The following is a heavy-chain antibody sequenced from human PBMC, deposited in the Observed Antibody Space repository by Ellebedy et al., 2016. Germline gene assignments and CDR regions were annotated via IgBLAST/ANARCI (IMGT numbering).Heavy chain of an antibody. CDR2: INPKSGGT. Sequence: ASVKVSXKASRYTFTGYYIHWVRQAPGQGLEWMGWINPKSGGTHYAQKFQGRVTMTRERAISTAYMELGRLSSDDMAIYYCARAQISSIAYTWFNPWGQGTLVTVSS. D-gene: IGHD2-15*01. J-gene: IGHJ5*02. V-gene: IGHV1-2*02. CDR3: ARAQISSIAYTWFNP. CDR1: RYTFTGYY.